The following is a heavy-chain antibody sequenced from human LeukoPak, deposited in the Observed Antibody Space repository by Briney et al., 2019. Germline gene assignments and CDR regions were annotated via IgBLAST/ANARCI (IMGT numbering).Heavy chain of an antibody. CDR3: AREGKWLQLRYFDY. Sequence: GGSLRLSCAASGFTVSSNYMSWVRQAPGKGLEWVSVIHTGGSTYYADSVKGRITISRDTSNNTLYLQMNSLRAEDTAVYYCAREGKWLQLRYFDYWGQGTLVTVSS. D-gene: IGHD5-24*01. J-gene: IGHJ4*02. CDR2: IHTGGST. V-gene: IGHV3-53*01. CDR1: GFTVSSNY.